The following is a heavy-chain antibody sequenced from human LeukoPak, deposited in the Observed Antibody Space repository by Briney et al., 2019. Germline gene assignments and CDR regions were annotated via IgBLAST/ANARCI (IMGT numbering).Heavy chain of an antibody. D-gene: IGHD6-13*01. CDR1: GYTFTSYG. V-gene: IGHV1-18*01. CDR3: ARDGERGSSWHNRQFDY. J-gene: IGHJ4*02. CDR2: ISAYNGNT. Sequence: ASVKVSCKASGYTFTSYGISWVRQAPGQGLEWMGWISAYNGNTNYAQKLQGRVTMTTDTSTSTAYMELRSLRSDDTAVYYCARDGERGSSWHNRQFDYWGQGTLVTVSS.